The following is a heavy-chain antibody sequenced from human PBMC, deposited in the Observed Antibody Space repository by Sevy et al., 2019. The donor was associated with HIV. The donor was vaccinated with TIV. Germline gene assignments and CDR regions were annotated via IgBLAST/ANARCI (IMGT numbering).Heavy chain of an antibody. CDR3: TTVGFPHWGSEAFDI. D-gene: IGHD3-16*01. CDR2: MKSKIDGGTI. V-gene: IGHV3-15*01. J-gene: IGHJ3*02. Sequence: GGFLRLSCAASGFTFSIIYMNWVRQSPGKGLEWVGRMKSKIDGGTIDYAAPVKDRFTMSRDDSKNTLYLQMNSLKADDTAVYYCTTVGFPHWGSEAFDIWGQGTMVTVSS. CDR1: GFTFSIIY.